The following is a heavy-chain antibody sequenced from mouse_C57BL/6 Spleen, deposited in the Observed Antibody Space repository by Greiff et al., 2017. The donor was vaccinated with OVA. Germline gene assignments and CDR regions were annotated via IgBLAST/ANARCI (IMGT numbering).Heavy chain of an antibody. CDR3: ARIYYGNPFAY. J-gene: IGHJ3*01. CDR2: INPYNGDT. D-gene: IGHD2-1*01. CDR1: GYSFTGYF. V-gene: IGHV1-20*01. Sequence: VQLKESGPELVKPGDSVKISCKASGYSFTGYFMNWVMQSHGKSLEWIGRINPYNGDTFYNQKFKGKATLTVDKSSSTAHMELRSLTSEDSAVYYCARIYYGNPFAYWGQGTLVTVSA.